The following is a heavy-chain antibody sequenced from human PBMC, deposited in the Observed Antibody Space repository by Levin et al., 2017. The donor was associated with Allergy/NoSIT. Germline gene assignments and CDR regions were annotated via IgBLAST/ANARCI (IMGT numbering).Heavy chain of an antibody. V-gene: IGHV4-39*01. D-gene: IGHD6-13*01. J-gene: IGHJ5*02. Sequence: SETLSLTCTVSGGSISSSSYYWGWIRQPPGTGLEWIGSIYYSGSTYYNPSLKSRVTISVDTSKNQFSLKLSSVTAADTAVYYCARQGGRAAAGKGGWFDPWGQGTLVTVSS. CDR1: GGSISSSSYY. CDR2: IYYSGST. CDR3: ARQGGRAAAGKGGWFDP.